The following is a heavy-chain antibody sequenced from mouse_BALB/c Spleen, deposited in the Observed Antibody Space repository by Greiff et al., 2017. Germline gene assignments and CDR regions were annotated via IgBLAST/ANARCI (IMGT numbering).Heavy chain of an antibody. CDR2: IRNKANGYTT. V-gene: IGHV7-3*02. Sequence: DVMLVESGGGLVQPGGSLRLSCATSGFTFTDYYMSWVRQPPGKALEWLGFIRNKANGYTTEYSASVKGRFTISRDNSQSILYLQMNTLRAEDSATYYCARDLGYWGQGTSVTVSS. CDR1: GFTFTDYY. D-gene: IGHD4-1*01. J-gene: IGHJ4*01. CDR3: ARDLGY.